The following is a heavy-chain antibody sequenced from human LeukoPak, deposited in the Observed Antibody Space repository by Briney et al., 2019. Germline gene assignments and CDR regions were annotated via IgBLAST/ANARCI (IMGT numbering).Heavy chain of an antibody. D-gene: IGHD3-16*02. CDR2: ISAYNGNT. CDR1: GYTFIRYG. V-gene: IGHV1-18*01. J-gene: IGHJ4*02. CDR3: ARSQYDYIWGNYRNPDY. Sequence: ASVKVSCKASGYTFIRYGITWVRQAPGQGLEWMGWISAYNGNTNYAQKVQGRVTMTTDTSTSTAYMELRSLRSDDTAVYYCARSQYDYIWGNYRNPDYWGKGTLVTVSS.